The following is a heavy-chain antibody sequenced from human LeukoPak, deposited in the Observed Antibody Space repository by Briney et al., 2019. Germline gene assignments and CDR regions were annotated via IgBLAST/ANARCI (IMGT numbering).Heavy chain of an antibody. CDR3: VRERSYCSGGSCSYGMDV. Sequence: PGGSLRLSCAASGFTFSDYWMLWVRQAPGKGLVCVSRITSDGSTTNYADSVKGRITISRDNAKNTLYLQMNSLRAEDTAVYYCVRERSYCSGGSCSYGMDVWGQGTTVTVSS. CDR2: ITSDGSTT. CDR1: GFTFSDYW. V-gene: IGHV3-74*01. J-gene: IGHJ6*02. D-gene: IGHD2-15*01.